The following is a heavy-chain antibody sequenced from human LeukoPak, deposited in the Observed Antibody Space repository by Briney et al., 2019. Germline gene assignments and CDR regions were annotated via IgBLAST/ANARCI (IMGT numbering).Heavy chain of an antibody. CDR1: AYSISSGYY. V-gene: IGHV4-38-2*02. CDR3: ARDRGSGYYDNAFDI. D-gene: IGHD3-3*01. J-gene: IGHJ3*02. Sequence: SETLSLTCTVSAYSISSGYYWGWIRQPPGKGLEWIASIYHSGITYYNPSLKSRVTISVDTSKNHFSLKLSSVTAADTAVYYCARDRGSGYYDNAFDIWGQGTMVTVSS. CDR2: IYHSGIT.